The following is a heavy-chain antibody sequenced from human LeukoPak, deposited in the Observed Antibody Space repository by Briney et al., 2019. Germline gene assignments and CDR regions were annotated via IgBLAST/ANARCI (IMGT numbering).Heavy chain of an antibody. Sequence: GGTLRLSCAASGFTFSSYGMSWVRQAPGKGLEWVSAISGSGGSTYYADSVKGRFTISRDNSKNTLYLQMNRLRAEDTAVYYCARVRGYFGYWGQGALVTVSS. CDR2: ISGSGGST. J-gene: IGHJ4*02. D-gene: IGHD1-26*01. CDR3: ARVRGYFGY. CDR1: GFTFSSYG. V-gene: IGHV3-23*01.